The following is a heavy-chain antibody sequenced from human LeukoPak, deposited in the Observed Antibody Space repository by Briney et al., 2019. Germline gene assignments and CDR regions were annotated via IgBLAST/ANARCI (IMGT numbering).Heavy chain of an antibody. CDR1: GYSISSGYY. D-gene: IGHD2-21*01. Sequence: SETLSLTCTVSGYSISSGYYWGWIRQPPGKGLEWIGSIYHSGSTYYNPSLKSRVTISVDTSKNQFSLKLSSVTAADTAVYYCARGVIGGGTFDPWGQGTLVTVSS. CDR3: ARGVIGGGTFDP. J-gene: IGHJ5*02. CDR2: IYHSGST. V-gene: IGHV4-38-2*02.